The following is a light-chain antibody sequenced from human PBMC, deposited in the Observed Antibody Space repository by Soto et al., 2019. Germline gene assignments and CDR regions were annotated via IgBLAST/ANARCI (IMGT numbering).Light chain of an antibody. CDR1: ESVTSSY. CDR3: QQYRRSPRT. V-gene: IGKV3-20*01. CDR2: GAS. J-gene: IGKJ1*01. Sequence: EIVLTQSPGTLSLSPGERATLSCRASESVTSSYLAWYQHKPGQAPRLLIYGASSRATGIPDRFSGSGSGTDFTLTISRLEPEDCAVYYCQQYRRSPRTFGQGTKVEIK.